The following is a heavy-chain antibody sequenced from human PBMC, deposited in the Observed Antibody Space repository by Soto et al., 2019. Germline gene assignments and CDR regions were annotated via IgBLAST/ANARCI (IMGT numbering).Heavy chain of an antibody. CDR2: IYYSGST. Sequence: QVQLQESGPGLVKPSETLSLTCTVSGGSISSYYWSWIRQPPGKGLEWIGYIYYSGSTNYNPSLKSRVTISVDTSKNHFSLKLSSVTAADTAVYYCVRGVAAAEIMHDAFDLRGQGTMINVSS. CDR1: GGSISSYY. V-gene: IGHV4-59*01. J-gene: IGHJ3*01. CDR3: VRGVAAAEIMHDAFDL. D-gene: IGHD6-13*01.